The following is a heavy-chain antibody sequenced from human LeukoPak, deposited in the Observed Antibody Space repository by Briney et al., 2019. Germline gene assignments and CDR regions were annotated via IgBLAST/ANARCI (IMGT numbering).Heavy chain of an antibody. V-gene: IGHV1-2*02. D-gene: IGHD2-2*01. CDR3: TRDRCSSTSCYARPPSYYFDY. J-gene: IGHJ4*02. CDR1: GYTFTGYY. Sequence: ASVKVSCKASGYTFTGYYMLWVRQAPGQGLDWMGWINPNSGVTTYAQKFQGRVTMTRDTSISTAYMDLSRLISDDTAVYYCTRDRCSSTSCYARPPSYYFDYWGQGTLVTVSS. CDR2: INPNSGVT.